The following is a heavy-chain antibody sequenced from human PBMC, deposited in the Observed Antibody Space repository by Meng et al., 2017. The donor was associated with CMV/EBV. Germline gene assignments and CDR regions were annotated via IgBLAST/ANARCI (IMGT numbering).Heavy chain of an antibody. CDR3: ARSWSRFPSLRGYFDY. J-gene: IGHJ4*02. CDR2: INPNSGGT. Sequence: ASVKVSCKASGYTFTGYYMHWVRQAPGQGLEWMGWINPNSGGTNYAQKFQCRVTMTRDTSISTAYMELSRLRSDDTAVYYCARSWSRFPSLRGYFDYWGQGTLVTVSS. V-gene: IGHV1-2*02. CDR1: GYTFTGYY. D-gene: IGHD3-3*01.